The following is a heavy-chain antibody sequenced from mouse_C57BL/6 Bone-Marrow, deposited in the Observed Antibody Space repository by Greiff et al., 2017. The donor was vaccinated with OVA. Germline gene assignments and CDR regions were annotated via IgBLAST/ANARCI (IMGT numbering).Heavy chain of an antibody. D-gene: IGHD2-1*01. Sequence: EVKLVESGGGLVKPGGSLKLSCAASGFTFNSYTMSWVRQTPEKRLEWVATISGGGGNTYYPDSVKGRFTISRDNAKNTLYLQMSSLRSEDTALYYCARRRSYGKNWYFDVWGTGTTVTVSS. CDR3: ARRRSYGKNWYFDV. V-gene: IGHV5-9*01. J-gene: IGHJ1*03. CDR1: GFTFNSYT. CDR2: ISGGGGNT.